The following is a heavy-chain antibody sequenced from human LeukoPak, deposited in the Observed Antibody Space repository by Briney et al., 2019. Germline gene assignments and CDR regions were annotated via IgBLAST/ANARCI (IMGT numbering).Heavy chain of an antibody. Sequence: PGGSLRLSCAASGFTFSGSAMHWVRQASGKGLEWVGRIRSKANSYATAYAESVKGRFTISRDDSKNTAYLQMSSLKTEDTAVYYCTRTYCIYGVCFFDYWGQGTLVTVSS. D-gene: IGHD2-8*01. CDR2: IRSKANSYAT. CDR3: TRTYCIYGVCFFDY. J-gene: IGHJ4*02. CDR1: GFTFSGSA. V-gene: IGHV3-73*01.